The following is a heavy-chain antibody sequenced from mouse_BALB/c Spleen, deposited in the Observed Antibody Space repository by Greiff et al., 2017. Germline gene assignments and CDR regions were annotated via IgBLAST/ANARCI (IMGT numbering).Heavy chain of an antibody. Sequence: QVHVKQSGAELARPGASVKLSCKASGYTFTDYYINWVKQRTGQGLEWIGEIYPGSGNTYYNEKFKGKATLTADKSSSTAYMQLSSLTSEDSAVYFCARDYMVGFAYWGQGTLVTVSA. J-gene: IGHJ3*01. CDR2: IYPGSGNT. V-gene: IGHV1-77*01. D-gene: IGHD2-2*01. CDR3: ARDYMVGFAY. CDR1: GYTFTDYY.